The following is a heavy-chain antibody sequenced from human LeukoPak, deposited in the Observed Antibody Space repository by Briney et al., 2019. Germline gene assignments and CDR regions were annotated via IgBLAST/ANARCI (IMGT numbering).Heavy chain of an antibody. V-gene: IGHV3-21*01. Sequence: GGSLRLSCAASGFTFSSYSMNWVRQAPGKGLEWVSSISSGSSYIYYADSVKGRFTISRDNAKNSLYLQMNSLRAEDTAVYYCARGQASDFDYWGQGTLVTVSS. J-gene: IGHJ4*02. CDR3: ARGQASDFDY. CDR1: GFTFSSYS. CDR2: ISSGSSYI.